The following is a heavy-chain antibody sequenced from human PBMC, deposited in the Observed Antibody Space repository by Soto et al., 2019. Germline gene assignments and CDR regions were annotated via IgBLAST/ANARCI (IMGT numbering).Heavy chain of an antibody. D-gene: IGHD6-13*01. Sequence: GGSLRLSCAASGFTFSNYAVTWVRQAPGKGLEWVSTISGSGGSTYYADSVKGRFTISRDNSKNTLYLQMNSLRAEDTAVYYCAKDQGSSRYEIDSWGQGTLVTVSS. CDR1: GFTFSNYA. CDR3: AKDQGSSRYEIDS. CDR2: ISGSGGST. V-gene: IGHV3-23*01. J-gene: IGHJ4*02.